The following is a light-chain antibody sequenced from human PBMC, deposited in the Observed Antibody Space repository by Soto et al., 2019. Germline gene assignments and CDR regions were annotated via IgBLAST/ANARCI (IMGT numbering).Light chain of an antibody. J-gene: IGLJ1*01. CDR2: DVS. CDR1: NSDVGGYNF. CDR3: GSYKDNFYG. Sequence: QSALTQPRSVSGSPGQSVTISCTGTNSDVGGYNFVSWYQQYPGKVPKLMIYDVSKRSSGVPDRCSGSKSGNTASLTISGLQAEDEVHHYPGSYKDNFYGIGGRTKGNVL. V-gene: IGLV2-11*01.